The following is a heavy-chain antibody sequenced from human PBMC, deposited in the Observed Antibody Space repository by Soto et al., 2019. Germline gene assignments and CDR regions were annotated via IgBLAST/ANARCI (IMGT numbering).Heavy chain of an antibody. D-gene: IGHD4-17*01. J-gene: IGHJ6*02. CDR2: IWYDGSNK. Sequence: QVQLVESGGGVVQPGRSLRLSCAASGFTFSSYGMHWVRQAPGKGLEWVAVIWYDGSNKYYADSVKGRFTISRDNSKDTLYLQMDSLRAEDTGVYYCARAGGVYGNYYYYYYGMDVWGQGTTVTVSS. CDR3: ARAGGVYGNYYYYYYGMDV. V-gene: IGHV3-33*01. CDR1: GFTFSSYG.